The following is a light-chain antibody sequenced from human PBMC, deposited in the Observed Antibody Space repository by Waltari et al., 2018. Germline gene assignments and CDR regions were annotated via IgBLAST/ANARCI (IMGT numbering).Light chain of an antibody. Sequence: EMLLTQSPGTLSLSPGDRPTLSCRASQSISIHLAWYQQKVGQPPRLLIYEASSRATGIPDRFSGSGSGTDFSLTISRLEPEDFAVYYCQKYGTLPATFGQGTKVEIK. CDR1: QSISIH. J-gene: IGKJ1*01. CDR3: QKYGTLPAT. CDR2: EAS. V-gene: IGKV3-20*01.